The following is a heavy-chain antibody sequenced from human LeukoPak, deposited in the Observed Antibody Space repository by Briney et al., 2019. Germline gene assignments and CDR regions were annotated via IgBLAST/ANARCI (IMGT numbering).Heavy chain of an antibody. J-gene: IGHJ4*02. CDR2: ISAYNGKT. CDR1: GYSFVSYG. V-gene: IGHV1-18*01. Sequence: ASVKVSCKASGYSFVSYGMSWVRQAPGQGLEWRGWISAYNGKTNYPQKFQGRVTMTTDTSTNTGYMELRSLRFDDTAVYYCARVRDTGYDENDFWGQGTLVTVSS. D-gene: IGHD5-12*01. CDR3: ARVRDTGYDENDF.